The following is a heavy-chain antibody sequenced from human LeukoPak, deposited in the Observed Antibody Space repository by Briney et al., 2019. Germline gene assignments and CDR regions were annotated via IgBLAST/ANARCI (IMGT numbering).Heavy chain of an antibody. CDR3: ARAPGDYYDSSGPRFDY. CDR2: ISHTGIT. CDR1: GDSISSGTYY. Sequence: SETLSLTCTVSGDSISSGTYYWGWVRQPPGKGLEWIGYISHTGITDYNPSLKSRVTISVDTSKNQFSLKLSSVTAADTAVYYCARAPGDYYDSSGPRFDYWGQGTLVTVSS. D-gene: IGHD3-22*01. V-gene: IGHV4-61*01. J-gene: IGHJ4*02.